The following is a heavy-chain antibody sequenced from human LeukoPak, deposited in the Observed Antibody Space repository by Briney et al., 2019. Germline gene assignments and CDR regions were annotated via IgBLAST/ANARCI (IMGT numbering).Heavy chain of an antibody. V-gene: IGHV3-30*02. Sequence: GGSLRLSCAASGFTFSSYGMHWVRQAPGKGLEWVAFIRYDGSNKYYADSVKGRLTISRDNSKNTLYLQMNSLRAEDTAVYYCAKDGPNSNYFDYWGQGTLVTVSS. CDR3: AKDGPNSNYFDY. CDR1: GFTFSSYG. D-gene: IGHD4-11*01. J-gene: IGHJ4*02. CDR2: IRYDGSNK.